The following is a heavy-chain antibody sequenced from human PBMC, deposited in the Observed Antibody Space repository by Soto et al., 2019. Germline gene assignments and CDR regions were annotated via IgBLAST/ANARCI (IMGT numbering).Heavy chain of an antibody. CDR3: ARVVVVAATESSWFDP. V-gene: IGHV4-30-4*01. J-gene: IGHJ5*02. CDR2: NYYIGST. CDR1: GGSISSGDYY. D-gene: IGHD2-15*01. Sequence: QVQLQESGPGLVKPSQTLSLTCTVSGGSISSGDYYWSWIRQPPGKGLEWIGYNYYIGSTYYNPSLKSRVTISVDTSKNQFSLKLSSVTAADTAVYYCARVVVVAATESSWFDPWGQGTLVTVSS.